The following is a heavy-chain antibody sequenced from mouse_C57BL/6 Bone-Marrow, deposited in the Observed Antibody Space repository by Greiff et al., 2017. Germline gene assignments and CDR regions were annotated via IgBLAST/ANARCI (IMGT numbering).Heavy chain of an antibody. CDR2: INPGSGGT. V-gene: IGHV1-54*01. D-gene: IGHD2-5*01. CDR3: ARGMHSNSAWFAY. J-gene: IGHJ3*01. CDR1: GYAFTNYL. Sequence: VQLQQSGAELVRPGTSVKVSCKASGYAFTNYLIEWVKQRPGQGLEWIGVINPGSGGTNYNEKFKGKATLTADKSSSTAYMQLSSLTSEYSAVYFCARGMHSNSAWFAYWGQGTLVTVSA.